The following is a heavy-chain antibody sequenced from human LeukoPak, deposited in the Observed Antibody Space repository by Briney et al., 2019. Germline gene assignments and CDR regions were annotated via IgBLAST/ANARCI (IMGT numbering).Heavy chain of an antibody. J-gene: IGHJ4*02. D-gene: IGHD2/OR15-2a*01. CDR1: GFTFSNYW. CDR3: AREIAGGCDY. V-gene: IGHV3-74*01. CDR2: INSDGSNT. Sequence: GGSLILSCAASGFTFSNYWMHWVRQAPGKGLVWVSRINSDGSNTGYADFVKGRFTISRDNAKNTLYLQMNSLRAEDTAVYFCAREIAGGCDYWGQETLVTVSS.